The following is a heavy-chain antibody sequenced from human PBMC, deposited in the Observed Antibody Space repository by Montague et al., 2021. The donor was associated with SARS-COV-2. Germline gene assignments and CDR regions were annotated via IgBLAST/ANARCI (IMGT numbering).Heavy chain of an antibody. V-gene: IGHV4-34*01. J-gene: IGHJ3*02. CDR3: VRERECSGGSCYGPDDDAFDI. CDR2: ISDIRST. D-gene: IGHD2-15*01. CDR1: GGSFNGYY. Sequence: SETLSLTCAVYGGSFNGYYWNWIRQPTGRGLEWIGEISDIRSTTXNPSLESRLTTSVDRSKNQFSLRLTSVTAADTAVYYCVRERECSGGSCYGPDDDAFDIWGQGTVVTVSS.